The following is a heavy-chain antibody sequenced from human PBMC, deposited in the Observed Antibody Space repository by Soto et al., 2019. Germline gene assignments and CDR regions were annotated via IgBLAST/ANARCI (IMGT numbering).Heavy chain of an antibody. V-gene: IGHV3-23*01. CDR2: ISGSGGST. Sequence: LRLSCAASGFTFSTYAMSWVRQAPGKGLEWVSAISGSGGSTYYADSVKGRFTISRDNSKNTLFLQMNSLRAEDTAVYYCATRRDASYYYYGMDVWGQGTTVTVSS. D-gene: IGHD2-2*01. CDR1: GFTFSTYA. J-gene: IGHJ6*02. CDR3: ATRRDASYYYYGMDV.